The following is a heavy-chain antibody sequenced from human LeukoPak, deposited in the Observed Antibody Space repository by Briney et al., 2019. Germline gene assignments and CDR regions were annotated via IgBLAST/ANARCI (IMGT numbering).Heavy chain of an antibody. D-gene: IGHD3-10*01. CDR2: MNPNSGNT. CDR1: GYTFTSYD. V-gene: IGHV1-8*01. CDR3: ARVTLGLWFGDKYYFDY. Sequence: ASVKVSCKASGYTFTSYDINWVRQATGQGLAWMGWMNPNSGNTGYAQKFQGRVTMTRNTSISTAYMELRSLRSDDTAVYYCARVTLGLWFGDKYYFDYWGQGTLVTVSS. J-gene: IGHJ4*02.